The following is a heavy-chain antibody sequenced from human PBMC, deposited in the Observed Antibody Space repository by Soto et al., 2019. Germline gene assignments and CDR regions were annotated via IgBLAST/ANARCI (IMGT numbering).Heavy chain of an antibody. J-gene: IGHJ4*02. V-gene: IGHV5-51*01. CDR3: ARQAVLAAFPYYFDS. CDR1: GYRFTNYW. D-gene: IGHD4-17*01. CDR2: IYPGDPDT. Sequence: GESLKISCQGSGYRFTNYWIGWVRQTPGKGLEWMGIIYPGDPDTRYSPSFQGQVTISADKSINTASLQWRSLKASDTAMYYCARQAVLAAFPYYFDSWGQGTLVTVSS.